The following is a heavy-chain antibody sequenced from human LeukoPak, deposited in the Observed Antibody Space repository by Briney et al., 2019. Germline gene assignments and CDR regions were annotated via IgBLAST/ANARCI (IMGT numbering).Heavy chain of an antibody. CDR3: ARMSYYDYVWGSYRSPYYFDY. CDR2: ISSSGSTI. Sequence: GGSLRLSCAASGFTFSSYSMNWVRRAPGKGLEWVSYISSSGSTIYYADSVKGRFTISRDNAKNSLYLQMNSLRAEDTAVCYCARMSYYDYVWGSYRSPYYFDYWGQGTLVTVSS. D-gene: IGHD3-16*02. V-gene: IGHV3-48*04. CDR1: GFTFSSYS. J-gene: IGHJ4*02.